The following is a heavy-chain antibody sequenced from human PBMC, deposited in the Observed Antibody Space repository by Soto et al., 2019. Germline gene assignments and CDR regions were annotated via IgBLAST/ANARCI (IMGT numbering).Heavy chain of an antibody. J-gene: IGHJ6*02. CDR1: GYSFTSYW. Sequence: PGESLKISCKGSGYSFTSYWIGWVRQMPWKGLEWMGIIYPGDSDTRYSPSFQGQVTISADKSISTAYLQWSSLKASDTAMYYCARQDYYDSSGYYSYYYYGMDVWGQGTTVTVSS. CDR3: ARQDYYDSSGYYSYYYYGMDV. V-gene: IGHV5-51*01. D-gene: IGHD3-22*01. CDR2: IYPGDSDT.